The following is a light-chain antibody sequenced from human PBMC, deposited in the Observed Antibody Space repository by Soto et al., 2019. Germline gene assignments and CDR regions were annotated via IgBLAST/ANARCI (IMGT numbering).Light chain of an antibody. CDR3: GADHGSGSNFVVV. CDR1: SGYSKYK. V-gene: IGLV9-49*01. J-gene: IGLJ2*01. CDR2: VGTGGIVG. Sequence: QPMLTQPPSASASLGASVTLTCTLSSGYSKYKVDWYQQRPGKGPRFVMRVGTGGIVGSKGDGIPDRFSVLGSGLNRYLTIKNIQEEDESDYHCGADHGSGSNFVVVFGGGTKLTVL.